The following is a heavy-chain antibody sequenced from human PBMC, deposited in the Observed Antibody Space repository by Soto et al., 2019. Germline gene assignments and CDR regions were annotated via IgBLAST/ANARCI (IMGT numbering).Heavy chain of an antibody. Sequence: QVQLVESGGGVVQPGRSLRLSCAASGFTFSSYGMHWVRQAPGKGLEWVAVIWYDGSNKYYADSVKGRFTISRDNSKNTLYLQMNSLRAEDTAVYYCARTPYYDSSGHIQLWGQGTLVTVSS. CDR1: GFTFSSYG. CDR2: IWYDGSNK. CDR3: ARTPYYDSSGHIQL. V-gene: IGHV3-33*01. D-gene: IGHD3-22*01. J-gene: IGHJ4*02.